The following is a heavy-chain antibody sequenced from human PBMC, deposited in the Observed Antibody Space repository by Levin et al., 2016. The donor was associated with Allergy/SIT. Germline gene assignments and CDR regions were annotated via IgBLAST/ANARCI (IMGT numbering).Heavy chain of an antibody. D-gene: IGHD6-13*01. V-gene: IGHV3-11*05. CDR3: ARDLGGRHQQPHHASDY. J-gene: IGHJ4*02. CDR2: LSATTGYA. Sequence: WIRQPPGKGLEWVAYLSATTGYANYADSVKGRFTISRDNAQSSLYLQMDSLRADDTAVYYCARDLGGRHQQPHHASDYWGQGTLVTVSS.